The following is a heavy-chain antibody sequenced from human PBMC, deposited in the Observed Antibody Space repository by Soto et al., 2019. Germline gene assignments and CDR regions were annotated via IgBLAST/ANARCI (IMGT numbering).Heavy chain of an antibody. CDR1: GGSISSGGYY. CDR3: ACLYPIDYYDSSGYYFDY. J-gene: IGHJ4*02. D-gene: IGHD3-22*01. Sequence: SETLSLTCTVSGGSISSGGYYWSWIRQHPGKGLEWIGYIYYSGSTYYNPSLKSRVTISVDTSKNQFSLKLSSVTAADTAVYYCACLYPIDYYDSSGYYFDYWGQGTLVTVSS. V-gene: IGHV4-31*03. CDR2: IYYSGST.